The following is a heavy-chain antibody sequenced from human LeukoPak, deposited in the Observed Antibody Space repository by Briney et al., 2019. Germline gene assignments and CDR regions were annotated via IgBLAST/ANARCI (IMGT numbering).Heavy chain of an antibody. CDR2: IDSDGSST. V-gene: IGHV3-74*01. CDR1: GFTFSSYW. J-gene: IGHJ4*02. CDR3: ARGGNYGSIDY. D-gene: IGHD3-10*01. Sequence: AGSLRLSCAASGFTFSSYWMHWVRQIPGKGLVWVSRIDSDGSSTNYADSVKGRFTISRDNAKNTLYLQMSSLRAEDTAVYYCARGGNYGSIDYWGQGTLVTVSS.